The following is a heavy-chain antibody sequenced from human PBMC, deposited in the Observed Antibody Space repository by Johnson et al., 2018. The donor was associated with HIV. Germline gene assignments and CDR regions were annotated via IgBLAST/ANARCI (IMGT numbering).Heavy chain of an antibody. CDR1: GFTFSSYA. CDR3: ARASTTVTTGDDAFDI. V-gene: IGHV3-30*04. Sequence: QVQLVESGGGVVQPGRSLRLSCAASGFTFSSYAMHWVRQAPGKGLEWVAAMSHDGSNNYYADSVKGRFNISRDNAKNSLYLQMNSLRADDTAVYYCARASTTVTTGDDAFDIWGQGTMVTVSS. CDR2: MSHDGSNN. J-gene: IGHJ3*02. D-gene: IGHD4-17*01.